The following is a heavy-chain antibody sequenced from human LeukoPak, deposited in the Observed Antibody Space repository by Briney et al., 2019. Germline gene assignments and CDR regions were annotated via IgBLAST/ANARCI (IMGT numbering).Heavy chain of an antibody. J-gene: IGHJ3*02. Sequence: GGSLRLSCAASGFTFSSYGMHWVRQAPGKGLEWVAVISYDGSNKYYADSVKGRFTISRDNSKNTLYLQMNSLRAEDTAVYYCAKDWGIAVAGTDAFDIWGQGTMVTVSS. V-gene: IGHV3-30*18. D-gene: IGHD6-19*01. CDR3: AKDWGIAVAGTDAFDI. CDR2: ISYDGSNK. CDR1: GFTFSSYG.